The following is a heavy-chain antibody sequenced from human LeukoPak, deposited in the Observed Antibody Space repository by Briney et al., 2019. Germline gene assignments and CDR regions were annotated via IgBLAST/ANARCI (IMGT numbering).Heavy chain of an antibody. Sequence: SETLSLTCTVSAGSISSYYWSWIRQPPGKGLEWIGYIYYSGSTNYNPSLKSRVTISVDTSKNQFSLKLSSVTAADTAVYYCARDSSSGRRPFDYWGQGTLVTVSS. V-gene: IGHV4-59*01. D-gene: IGHD6-19*01. CDR3: ARDSSSGRRPFDY. CDR1: AGSISSYY. CDR2: IYYSGST. J-gene: IGHJ4*02.